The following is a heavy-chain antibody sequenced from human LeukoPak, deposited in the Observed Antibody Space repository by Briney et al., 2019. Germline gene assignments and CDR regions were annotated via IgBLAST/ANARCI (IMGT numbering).Heavy chain of an antibody. CDR1: GFTFSGYW. V-gene: IGHV3-7*01. J-gene: IGHJ4*02. Sequence: PGGSLRLSCAASGFTFSGYWMTWVRQAPGKGLEWVANIKQDGSEKYYVDSVKGRFTISRDNAKNSLFLQMHPLIADDTAVYYCARDLRITMIVERGPVDYWGKGTLVTVSS. CDR2: IKQDGSEK. CDR3: ARDLRITMIVERGPVDY. D-gene: IGHD3-22*01.